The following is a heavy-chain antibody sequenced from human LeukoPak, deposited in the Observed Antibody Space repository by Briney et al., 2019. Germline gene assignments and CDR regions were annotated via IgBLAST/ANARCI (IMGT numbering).Heavy chain of an antibody. CDR2: ISYDGSNK. CDR3: ARDAKYSSSWYYFDY. Sequence: PGGSLRLFCAASGFTFSSYAMHWVRQAPGKGLEWVAVISYDGSNKYYADSVKGRFTISRDNSKNTLYLRMNSLRAEDTAVYYCARDAKYSSSWYYFDYWGQGTLVTVSS. V-gene: IGHV3-30-3*01. D-gene: IGHD6-13*01. J-gene: IGHJ4*02. CDR1: GFTFSSYA.